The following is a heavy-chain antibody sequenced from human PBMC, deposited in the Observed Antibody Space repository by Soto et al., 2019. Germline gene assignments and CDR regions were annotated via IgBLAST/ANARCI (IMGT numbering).Heavy chain of an antibody. CDR1: GYSFTSYW. CDR3: ARRVDYGGNSEPFDP. V-gene: IGHV5-51*01. CDR2: IYPGDSDI. D-gene: IGHD4-17*01. J-gene: IGHJ5*02. Sequence: PGESLKISCKGSGYSFTSYWIGWVRQMPGQGLEWMGSIYPGDSDIRYSPSFQGQVTISADNSISTAYLQWSSLKASDTAMYYCARRVDYGGNSEPFDPWGQGTLVTVSS.